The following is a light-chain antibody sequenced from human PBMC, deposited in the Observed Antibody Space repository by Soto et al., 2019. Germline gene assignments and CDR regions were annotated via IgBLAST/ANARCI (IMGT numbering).Light chain of an antibody. CDR3: SSYTSTATRV. J-gene: IGLJ3*02. CDR2: EVS. Sequence: QSVLTQPASVSGSPGQSITLSCTGTSSDVGSYNYVSWYQQHPGKAPKLMIYEVSNRPSGVSDRFSGSKSGNTASLTISGLQAEDEADYYCSSYTSTATRVFGGGTKLTVL. CDR1: SSDVGSYNY. V-gene: IGLV2-14*01.